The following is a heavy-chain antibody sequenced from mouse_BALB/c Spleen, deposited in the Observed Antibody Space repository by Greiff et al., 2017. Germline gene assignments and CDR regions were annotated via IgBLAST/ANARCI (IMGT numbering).Heavy chain of an antibody. V-gene: IGHV1S81*02. Sequence: QVQLQQSGAELVKPGASVKLSCKASGYTFTSYWMHWVKQRPGQGLEWIGEINPSNGRTNYNEKFKSKATLTVDKSSSTAYMQLSSLTSEDSAVYYCARGGGYYPYYYAMDYWGQGTSVTVSS. CDR1: GYTFTSYW. CDR3: ARGGGYYPYYYAMDY. J-gene: IGHJ4*01. CDR2: INPSNGRT. D-gene: IGHD2-3*01.